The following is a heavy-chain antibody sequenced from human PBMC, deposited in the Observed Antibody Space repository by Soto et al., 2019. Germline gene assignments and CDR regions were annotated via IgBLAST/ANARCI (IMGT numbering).Heavy chain of an antibody. CDR2: IIPLFRTP. J-gene: IGHJ6*02. D-gene: IGHD4-17*01. CDR3: ARGNGRTQIGGNYYYITDV. Sequence: QVQVVQSGAEVKEPGSSVKVSCQASGGTFSSSALSWVRQAPGQGLEWMGGIIPLFRTPDYAQKFQGRVTITAAESTSTAYMELSSLRSEDTPIYSGARGNGRTQIGGNYYYITDVWGQGTTITVSS. CDR1: GGTFSSSA. V-gene: IGHV1-69*12.